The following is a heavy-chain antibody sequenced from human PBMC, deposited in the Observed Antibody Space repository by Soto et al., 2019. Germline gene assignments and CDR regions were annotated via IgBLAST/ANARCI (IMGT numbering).Heavy chain of an antibody. J-gene: IGHJ4*02. CDR2: ISCCGGTA. CDR3: AKADGQQWLLPHLEN. D-gene: IGHD6-19*01. Sequence: EVQLLESGGGLVRPGESLRLSCAASGFNFNIYAMSWVRQAPGEGLEWVSGISCCGGTASYADSVKGRFTIARDDAKNTLYLDMNSLRVEDTAEYYCAKADGQQWLLPHLENWGRGTLVTVS. CDR1: GFNFNIYA. V-gene: IGHV3-23*01.